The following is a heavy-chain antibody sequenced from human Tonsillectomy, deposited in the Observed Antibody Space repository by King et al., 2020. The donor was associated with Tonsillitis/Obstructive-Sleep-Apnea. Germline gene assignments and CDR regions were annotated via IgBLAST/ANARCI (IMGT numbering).Heavy chain of an antibody. V-gene: IGHV4-34*01. CDR2: INQSGST. Sequence: VQLQQWGAGVLKPSETLSLTCAVFGGSCSGYYWSWLRQPPGKGLEWIGEINQSGSTNYNPLLNSQVTISVDTFKNQFSLRLSSVTAADTAVFYCARGPGRLYHYYYMDVWGKGTTVTVSS. J-gene: IGHJ6*03. CDR3: ARGPGRLYHYYYMDV. CDR1: GGSCSGYY. D-gene: IGHD3-10*01.